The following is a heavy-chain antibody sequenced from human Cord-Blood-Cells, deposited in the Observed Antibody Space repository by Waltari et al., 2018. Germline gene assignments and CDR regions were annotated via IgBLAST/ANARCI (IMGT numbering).Heavy chain of an antibody. V-gene: IGHV1-8*01. Sequence: QVQLVQSGAEVKKPGASVKVSCKASGYTFTSYDINWVRQATGQGLEWMGWMNPNSGNTGYAQKLQGRVTMTRNTSRSTAYMELSSLRSEDTAVYYCARLVRFLEWFTPTYYYYYMDVWGKGTTVTVSS. CDR1: GYTFTSYD. J-gene: IGHJ6*03. CDR2: MNPNSGNT. D-gene: IGHD3-3*01. CDR3: ARLVRFLEWFTPTYYYYYMDV.